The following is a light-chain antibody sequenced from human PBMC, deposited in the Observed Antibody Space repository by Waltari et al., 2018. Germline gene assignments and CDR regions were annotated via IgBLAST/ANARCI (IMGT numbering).Light chain of an antibody. CDR1: QSVLYNTDNKNY. V-gene: IGKV4-1*01. CDR3: QQYYDIPVT. Sequence: DIVMTQSPDPLPVSLGERATLNCKSSQSVLYNTDNKNYLAWYQQKPGQSPKLLIYWASTRESGVPDRFSGSGSGTEFTLTISGLQADDAAIYFCQQYYDIPVTFGQGTRLEIK. CDR2: WAS. J-gene: IGKJ2*01.